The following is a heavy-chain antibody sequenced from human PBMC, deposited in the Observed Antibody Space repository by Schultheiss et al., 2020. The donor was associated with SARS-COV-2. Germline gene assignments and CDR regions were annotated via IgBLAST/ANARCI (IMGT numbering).Heavy chain of an antibody. CDR3: ARDGRIVVVPSR. CDR2: ISYDGKVS. Sequence: GGSLRLSCAASGFTFSSYGMHWVRQAPGKGLEWVAVISYDGKVSHYVDSVKGRFTISRDNSKNTLYLQMNSLRAEDTAVYYCARDGRIVVVPSRWGQGTLVTVSS. J-gene: IGHJ4*02. V-gene: IGHV3-30*03. D-gene: IGHD2-15*01. CDR1: GFTFSSYG.